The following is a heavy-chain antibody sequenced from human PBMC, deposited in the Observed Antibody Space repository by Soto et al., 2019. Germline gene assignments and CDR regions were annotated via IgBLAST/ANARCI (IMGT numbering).Heavy chain of an antibody. Sequence: QVQLQESGPGLVKPSGTLSLTCTVSVASISAGNWWSGVRQSQGKGLEWIGEIYQTGTTDYNPSHKMRDVIAVHNSQNQFSLNLRSVTAADTALYYCARDRGTTMTGDAFDVWGRGKMVTVSS. CDR3: ARDRGTTMTGDAFDV. J-gene: IGHJ3*01. CDR1: VASISAGNW. V-gene: IGHV4-4*02. D-gene: IGHD3-16*01. CDR2: IYQTGTT.